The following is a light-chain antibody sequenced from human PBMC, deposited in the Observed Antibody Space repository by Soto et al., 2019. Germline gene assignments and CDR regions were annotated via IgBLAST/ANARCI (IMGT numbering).Light chain of an antibody. V-gene: IGLV7-46*01. Sequence: QAVVTQESSLTVSPGVTVTLTCGSSTGAVTSGHYPYWFQQEPGQAPRTLIYDTTNRHSWTPARFSGSLLGGKAALTLSGAQPEDEAEYYCLLSYNGPYVFGTGTKVTVL. CDR2: DTT. CDR3: LLSYNGPYV. J-gene: IGLJ1*01. CDR1: TGAVTSGHY.